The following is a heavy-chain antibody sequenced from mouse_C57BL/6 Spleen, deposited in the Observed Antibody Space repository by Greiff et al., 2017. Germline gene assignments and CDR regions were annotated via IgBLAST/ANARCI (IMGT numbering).Heavy chain of an antibody. V-gene: IGHV1-26*01. CDR2: INPNNGGT. J-gene: IGHJ2*01. Sequence: VQLQQSGPELVKPGASVKISCKASGYTFTDYYMNWVKQSHGKSLEWIGDINPNNGGTSYNQKFKGKATLTVDKSSSTAYMELRSLTSEDSAVYYCARRKSYYYGSSYFDYWGQGTTLTVSS. CDR1: GYTFTDYY. CDR3: ARRKSYYYGSSYFDY. D-gene: IGHD1-1*01.